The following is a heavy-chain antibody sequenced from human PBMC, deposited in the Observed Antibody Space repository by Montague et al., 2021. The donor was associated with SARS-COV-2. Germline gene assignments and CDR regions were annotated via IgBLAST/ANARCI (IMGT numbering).Heavy chain of an antibody. J-gene: IGHJ6*02. D-gene: IGHD3-10*01. CDR3: ARTSRGSRYSYGVDV. Sequence: SETLSLTCTVSGDSISDYYWSWIRQPPGMGLEWIGYIFRSGATNYNPPLKSRVIISLDTSKSQFSLRLSSVTAADTAIYYCARTSRGSRYSYGVDVWGQGTMVTVSS. CDR2: IFRSGAT. V-gene: IGHV4-59*01. CDR1: GDSISDYY.